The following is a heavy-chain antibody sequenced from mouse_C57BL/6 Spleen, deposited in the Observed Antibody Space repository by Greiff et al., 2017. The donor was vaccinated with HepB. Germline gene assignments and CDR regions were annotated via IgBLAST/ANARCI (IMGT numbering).Heavy chain of an antibody. J-gene: IGHJ4*01. D-gene: IGHD2-4*01. CDR1: GYSFTGYF. CDR3: ARGGYDYDDGYAMDY. Sequence: EVQLQQSGPELVKPGDSVKISCKASGYSFTGYFMNWVMQSHGKSLEWIGRINPYNGDTFYNQKFKGKATLTVDKSSSTAHMELRSLTSEDSAVYYCARGGYDYDDGYAMDYWGQGTSVTVSS. V-gene: IGHV1-20*01. CDR2: INPYNGDT.